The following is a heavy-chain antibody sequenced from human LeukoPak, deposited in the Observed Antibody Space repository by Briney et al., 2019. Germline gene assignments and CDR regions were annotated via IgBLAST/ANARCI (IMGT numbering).Heavy chain of an antibody. CDR1: GYTFTGYY. V-gene: IGHV1-2*02. Sequence: ASVKVSCKASGYTFTGYYMHWVRQAPGQGLEWMGWINPNSGGTNYAQKFQGRVTMTRDTSISTAYMELSRLRSDDTAVYYCVREWRDIVVVPAARSAFDIWGQGTMVTVSS. CDR2: INPNSGGT. J-gene: IGHJ3*02. CDR3: VREWRDIVVVPAARSAFDI. D-gene: IGHD2-2*01.